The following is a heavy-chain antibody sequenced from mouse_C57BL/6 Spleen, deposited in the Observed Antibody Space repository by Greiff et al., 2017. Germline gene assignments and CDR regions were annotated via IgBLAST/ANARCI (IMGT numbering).Heavy chain of an antibody. CDR2: FYPGSGSI. Sequence: VKLQQSGAELVKPGASVKLSCKASGYTFTEYTIHWVKQRSGQGLEWIGWFYPGSGSIKYNEKFKDKATLTADKSSSTVYMELSRSTSEDSAVYFCARHERGYYSNQGFAYWGQGTLVTVSA. J-gene: IGHJ3*01. D-gene: IGHD2-5*01. CDR1: GYTFTEYT. CDR3: ARHERGYYSNQGFAY. V-gene: IGHV1-62-2*01.